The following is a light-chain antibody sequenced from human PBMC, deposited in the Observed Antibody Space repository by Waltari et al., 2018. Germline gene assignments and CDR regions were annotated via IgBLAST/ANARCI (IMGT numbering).Light chain of an antibody. J-gene: IGKJ4*01. V-gene: IGKV1-13*02. CDR1: QGIRTR. CDR3: QQFNTYPLT. Sequence: AIQLTQAPSSLSASVGDRVIITCRASQGIRTRLAWYQQRPGRAPKVLIFGASVLQSGVPSRFSGSGSVTDFTLTISSVQPEDFATYYCQQFNTYPLTFGGWTKVEI. CDR2: GAS.